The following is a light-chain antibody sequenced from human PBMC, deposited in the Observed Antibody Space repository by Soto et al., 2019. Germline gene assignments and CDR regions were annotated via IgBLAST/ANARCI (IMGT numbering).Light chain of an antibody. V-gene: IGLV3-21*02. CDR2: DNS. CDR1: NIGSQG. CDR3: QVWHTNSDHVV. Sequence: SYELTQPPSVSVAPGQTATISCGGNNIGSQGVHWYQQKPPQAPVLVVYDNSDRPSGIPERFSGSKSENTATLTISRVEAGDDADYYCQVWHTNSDHVVFGGGTKVT. J-gene: IGLJ2*01.